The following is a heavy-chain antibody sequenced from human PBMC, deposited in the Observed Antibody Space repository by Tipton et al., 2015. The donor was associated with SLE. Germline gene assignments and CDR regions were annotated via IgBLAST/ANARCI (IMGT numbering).Heavy chain of an antibody. J-gene: IGHJ6*02. CDR1: GGSFSGYY. Sequence: TLSLTCAIYGGSFSGYYWSWIRQPPGKGLEWIGEINHSGITNYNSSLKSRVTISVDTSKNQFSLKVRSVTAADTAVYYCARGMDIVVVPAAHRYYYYGMDVWGQGTTVTVSS. CDR2: INHSGIT. CDR3: ARGMDIVVVPAAHRYYYYGMDV. D-gene: IGHD2-2*03. V-gene: IGHV4-34*01.